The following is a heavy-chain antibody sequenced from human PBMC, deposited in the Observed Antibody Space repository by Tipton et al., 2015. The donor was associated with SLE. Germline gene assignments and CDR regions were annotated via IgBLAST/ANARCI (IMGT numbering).Heavy chain of an antibody. CDR1: GGSISSSSYY. D-gene: IGHD3/OR15-3a*01. CDR3: ATWRGHDFWTGYSPYYFDY. Sequence: TLSLTCTVSGGSISSSSYYWGWIRQPPGKGLEWIGSIYYSGSTYYNPSLKSRVTISVDTSKNQFSLKLSSVTAADTAVYYCATWRGHDFWTGYSPYYFDYWGQGTLVTVSS. J-gene: IGHJ4*02. V-gene: IGHV4-39*07. CDR2: IYYSGST.